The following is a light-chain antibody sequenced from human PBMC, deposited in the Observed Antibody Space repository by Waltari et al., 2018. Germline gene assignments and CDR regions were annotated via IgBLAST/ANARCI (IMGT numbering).Light chain of an antibody. CDR3: QQSYNDPLT. V-gene: IGKV3-20*01. J-gene: IGKJ4*01. CDR2: GAS. CDR1: QSVTSSY. Sequence: EIVLTQSPGTLSLSRGERATLSCRASQSVTSSYLAWYQQKPGQAPRLLMYGASSRATGIPDRFSGSGSGTDFTLTISRLEPEDFATYFCQQSYNDPLTFGGGTKMEIK.